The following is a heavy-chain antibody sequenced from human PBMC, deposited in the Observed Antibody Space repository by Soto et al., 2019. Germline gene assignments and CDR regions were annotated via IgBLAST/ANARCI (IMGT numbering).Heavy chain of an antibody. CDR1: GGSFSGYY. CDR3: ARSGGVIV. Sequence: QVQLQQWGAGLLKPSETLSLTCAVYGGSFSGYYWSWIRQPPGKGLEWIGEINHSGSTNYNPSLXRXVXXSVATSKNQFPLALSSVTAADTAAYYGARSGGVIVWGQGTLVTVSS. J-gene: IGHJ4*02. CDR2: INHSGST. D-gene: IGHD3-16*02. V-gene: IGHV4-34*01.